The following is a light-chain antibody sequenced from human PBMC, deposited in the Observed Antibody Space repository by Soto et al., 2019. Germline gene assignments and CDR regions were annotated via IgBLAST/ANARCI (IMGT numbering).Light chain of an antibody. J-gene: IGKJ1*01. CDR2: AAY. V-gene: IGKV1-39*01. CDR1: QSISTY. CDR3: QQSYDMPWT. Sequence: DIQMTQSPSSLSASVGDTVTITCRASQSISTYLTWYQQKPGKAPKLLIYAAYNLQSGVPSRFSGSGSGTDFTFTISSLQPGDFAAYYCQQSYDMPWTFGQGTKVDTK.